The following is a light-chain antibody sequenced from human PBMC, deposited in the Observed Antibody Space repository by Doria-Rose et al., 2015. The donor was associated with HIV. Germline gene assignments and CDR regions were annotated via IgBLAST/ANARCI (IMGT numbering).Light chain of an antibody. CDR3: HQYGTSWT. CDR2: DGS. V-gene: IGKV3-20*01. Sequence: EIVMTQSPGTLSLSPGERATLSCRASQSFSSTYLAWYQQKPGQAPSLLIYDGSTWATGIPDRFSASGSETDFTLTINRLEPEDFALYYCHQYGTSWTFGQGTKVEI. J-gene: IGKJ1*01. CDR1: QSFSSTY.